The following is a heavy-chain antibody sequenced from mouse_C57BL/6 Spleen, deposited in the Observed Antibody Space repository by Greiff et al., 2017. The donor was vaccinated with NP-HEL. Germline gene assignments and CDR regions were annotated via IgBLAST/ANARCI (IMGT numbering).Heavy chain of an antibody. CDR3: AREGFITTVEGAAWFAY. V-gene: IGHV1-18*01. Sequence: EVQLQQSGPELVKPGASVKIPCKASGYTFTDYNMDWVKQSHGKSLEWIGDINPNNGGTIYNQKFKGKATLTVDKSSSTAYMELRSLTSEDTAVYYCAREGFITTVEGAAWFAYWGQGTLVTVSA. J-gene: IGHJ3*01. D-gene: IGHD1-1*01. CDR2: INPNNGGT. CDR1: GYTFTDYN.